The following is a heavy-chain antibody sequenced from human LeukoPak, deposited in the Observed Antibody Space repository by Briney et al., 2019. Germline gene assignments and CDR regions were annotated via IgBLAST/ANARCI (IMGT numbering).Heavy chain of an antibody. CDR2: IYYSGST. CDR1: GGSISSSSYY. V-gene: IGHV4-39*01. Sequence: PSETLSLTCTVSGGSISSSSYYWGWIRQPPGKGLEWIGSIYYSGSTYYNPSLKSRVTISVDTSKNQFSLKLSSVTAADTAVYYCARQPGWLGATGSNVDPWGQGTLVTVSS. CDR3: ARQPGWLGATGSNVDP. D-gene: IGHD1-26*01. J-gene: IGHJ5*02.